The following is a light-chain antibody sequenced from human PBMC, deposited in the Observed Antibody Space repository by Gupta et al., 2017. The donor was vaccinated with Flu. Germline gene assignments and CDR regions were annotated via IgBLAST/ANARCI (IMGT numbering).Light chain of an antibody. Sequence: EIVMMQSPATLSVPLGERATLSCRASLSVSSKLAWHQHSPGQAPRLLVYAASTRATGVPPRFSGSGSGTDFTLIISSLQSEDFAFYYCQQYISWPPIFGQGTKLEIK. V-gene: IGKV3-15*01. J-gene: IGKJ2*01. CDR3: QQYISWPPI. CDR1: LSVSSK. CDR2: AAS.